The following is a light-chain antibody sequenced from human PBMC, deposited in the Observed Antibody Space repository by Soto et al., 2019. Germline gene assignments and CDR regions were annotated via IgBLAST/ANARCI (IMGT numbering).Light chain of an antibody. Sequence: QPVLTQPPSASGTPGQRVTISCSGSSSNIGSNTVNWYQQLPGTAPKLLIYSNNQRPSGVPDRFSGSKSGTSASLAIRGLQSEDEADYYCAAWDDSLNGGGVFGGGTKLTVL. J-gene: IGLJ3*02. V-gene: IGLV1-44*01. CDR3: AAWDDSLNGGGV. CDR1: SSNIGSNT. CDR2: SNN.